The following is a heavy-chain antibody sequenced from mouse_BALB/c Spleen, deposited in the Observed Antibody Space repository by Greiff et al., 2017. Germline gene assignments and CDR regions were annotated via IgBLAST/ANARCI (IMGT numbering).Heavy chain of an antibody. V-gene: IGHV5-9-4*01. Sequence: EVQGVESGGGLVKPGGSLKLSCAASGFTFSSYAMSWVRQSPEKRLEWVAEISSGGSYTYYPDTVTGRFTISRDNAKNTLYLEMSSLRSEDTAMYYCARANDYDGFAYWGQGTLVTVSA. J-gene: IGHJ3*01. CDR2: ISSGGSYT. CDR1: GFTFSSYA. D-gene: IGHD2-4*01. CDR3: ARANDYDGFAY.